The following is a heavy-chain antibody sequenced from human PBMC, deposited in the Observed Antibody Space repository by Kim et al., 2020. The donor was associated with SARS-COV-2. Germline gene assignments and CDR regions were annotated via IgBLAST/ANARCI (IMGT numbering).Heavy chain of an antibody. D-gene: IGHD3-22*01. CDR1: GFTFSSYS. CDR2: ISSSSSTI. Sequence: GGSLRLSCAASGFTFSSYSMNWVRQAPGKGLEWVSYISSSSSTIYYADSVKGRFTISRDNAKNSLYLQMNSLRDEDTAVYYCARDDYDPETNYYYYGMDVWGQGTTVTVSS. CDR3: ARDDYDPETNYYYYGMDV. V-gene: IGHV3-48*02. J-gene: IGHJ6*02.